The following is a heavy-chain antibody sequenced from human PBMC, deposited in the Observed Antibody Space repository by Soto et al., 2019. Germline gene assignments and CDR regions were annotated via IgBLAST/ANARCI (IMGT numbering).Heavy chain of an antibody. CDR2: ISYDGSNK. V-gene: IGHV3-30*09. J-gene: IGHJ4*02. D-gene: IGHD6-19*01. CDR3: ARTTAVAGTPEFHY. Sequence: QVQLVESGGGVVQPGRSLRLSCAASGFTFSSFSLHWVRQAPGKGLEWLALISYDGSNKYNADSVKGRFAISRDNSKNTLYLQVNSLRPEDTAVYYCARTTAVAGTPEFHYWGQGTLVTVSS. CDR1: GFTFSSFS.